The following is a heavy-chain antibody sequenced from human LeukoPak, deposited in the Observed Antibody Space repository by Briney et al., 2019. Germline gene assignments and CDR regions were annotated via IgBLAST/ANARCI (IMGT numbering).Heavy chain of an antibody. J-gene: IGHJ4*02. Sequence: GSLRLSCAASGFTFTNYAMTWVRQAPGKGLEWVSAISKSDGRTFYADSVKGRFTVSRDNSKNTLYLQMNSLRSEDTAVYYCARGLWGLWFGELGGYWGQGTLVTVSS. V-gene: IGHV3-23*01. CDR3: ARGLWGLWFGELGGY. CDR1: GFTFTNYA. D-gene: IGHD3-10*01. CDR2: ISKSDGRT.